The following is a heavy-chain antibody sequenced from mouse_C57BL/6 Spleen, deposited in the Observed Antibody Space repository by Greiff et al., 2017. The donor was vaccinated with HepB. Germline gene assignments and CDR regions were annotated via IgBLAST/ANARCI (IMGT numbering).Heavy chain of an antibody. J-gene: IGHJ2*01. V-gene: IGHV5-16*01. Sequence: EVQLQESEGGLVQPGSSMKLSCTASGFTFSDYYMAWVRQVPEKGLEWVANINYDGSSTYYLDSLKSRFIISRDNAKNILYLQMSSLKSEDTATYYCARDRFGYYGSSLYYFDYWGQGTTLTVSS. CDR3: ARDRFGYYGSSLYYFDY. D-gene: IGHD1-1*01. CDR2: INYDGSST. CDR1: GFTFSDYY.